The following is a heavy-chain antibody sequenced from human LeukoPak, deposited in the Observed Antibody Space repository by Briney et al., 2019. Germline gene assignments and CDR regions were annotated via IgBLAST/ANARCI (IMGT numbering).Heavy chain of an antibody. J-gene: IGHJ5*02. CDR2: IYADGRT. Sequence: GWSLRLYCAASGFSINNEYMYWVRQAPGRGLECVSLIYADGRTFYADSVKGRFTISRDNSRNTLDLQMDSLRAEDTGVYFCVGAVFSWGQGTRVTVSS. D-gene: IGHD3-16*01. CDR1: GFSINNEY. V-gene: IGHV3-66*01. CDR3: VGAVFS.